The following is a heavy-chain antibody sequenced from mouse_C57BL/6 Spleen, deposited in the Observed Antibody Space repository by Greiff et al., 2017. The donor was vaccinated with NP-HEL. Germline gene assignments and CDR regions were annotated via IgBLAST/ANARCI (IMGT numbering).Heavy chain of an antibody. J-gene: IGHJ4*01. CDR3: ARDKGAIYYEGAMDY. CDR2: INYDGSST. D-gene: IGHD2-4*01. Sequence: EVKLMESEGGLVQPGSSMKLSCTASGFTFSDYYMAWVRQVPEKGLEWVANINYDGSSTYYLDSLKSRFIISRDNAKNILYLQMSSLKSEDTATYYCARDKGAIYYEGAMDYWGQGTSVTVSS. V-gene: IGHV5-16*01. CDR1: GFTFSDYY.